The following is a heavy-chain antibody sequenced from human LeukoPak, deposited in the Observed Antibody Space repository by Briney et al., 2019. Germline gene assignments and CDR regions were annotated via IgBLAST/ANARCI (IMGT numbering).Heavy chain of an antibody. CDR3: AEGESSKWYYLDY. J-gene: IGHJ4*02. Sequence: GGSLRLSCAASGFTFSSYSMNWVRQAPGKGLEWVSAISGSGGSTYYADSVKGRFTISRDNSKNTLYLQMNSLRAEDTAVYYCAEGESSKWYYLDYWGQGTLVTVSS. CDR2: ISGSGGST. V-gene: IGHV3-23*01. CDR1: GFTFSSYS. D-gene: IGHD6-13*01.